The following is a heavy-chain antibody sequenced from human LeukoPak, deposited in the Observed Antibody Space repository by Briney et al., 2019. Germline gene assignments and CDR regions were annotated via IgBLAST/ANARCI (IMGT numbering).Heavy chain of an antibody. CDR2: INPSGGST. CDR3: ARDLSGSGSYFRNLGNYYYYMDV. D-gene: IGHD1-26*01. V-gene: IGHV1-46*01. Sequence: ASVKVSCKASGYTFTSYYMHWVRQAPGQGLEWMGIINPSGGSTSYAQKFQGRVTMTRDMSTSTVYMELSSLRSEDTAVYYCARDLSGSGSYFRNLGNYYYYMDVWGKGTTVTVSS. J-gene: IGHJ6*03. CDR1: GYTFTSYY.